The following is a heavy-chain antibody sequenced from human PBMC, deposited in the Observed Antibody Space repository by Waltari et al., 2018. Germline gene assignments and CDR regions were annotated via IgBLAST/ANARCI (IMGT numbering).Heavy chain of an antibody. D-gene: IGHD3-22*01. J-gene: IGHJ4*02. V-gene: IGHV1-3*01. CDR2: INAGNGNT. Sequence: QVQLVQSGAEVKKPGASVKVSCKASGYTFTSYAMHWVRQAPGQRLEWMGWINAGNGNTKYSQKFQGRVTITRDTSASTAYMELSSLRSEDTAVYYCARLHDSSGYSPQGYDYWGQGTLVTVSS. CDR3: ARLHDSSGYSPQGYDY. CDR1: GYTFTSYA.